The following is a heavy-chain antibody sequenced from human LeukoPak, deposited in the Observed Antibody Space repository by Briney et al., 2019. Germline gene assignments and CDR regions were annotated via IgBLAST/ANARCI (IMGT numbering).Heavy chain of an antibody. V-gene: IGHV1-69*13. CDR1: GGTFSSYA. J-gene: IGHJ5*02. CDR3: ARRGYSYGYSDWFDP. CDR2: IIPIFGTA. D-gene: IGHD5-18*01. Sequence: EASVKVSCKASGGTFSSYAISWVRQAPGQGLEWMGGIIPIFGTANYAQKFQGRVTITADESTSTAYMGLSSLRSEDTAVYYCARRGYSYGYSDWFDPWGQGTLVTVSS.